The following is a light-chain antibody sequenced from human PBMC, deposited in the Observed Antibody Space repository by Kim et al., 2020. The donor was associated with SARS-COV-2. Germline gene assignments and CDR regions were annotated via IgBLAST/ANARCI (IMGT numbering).Light chain of an antibody. CDR2: QDR. V-gene: IGLV3-1*01. Sequence: VSPRQTPTLACSGDNWGDKYASWYQKKPGQSPVRVIYQDRKRPSGIPERFSGSNSGNTATLTIRGTQAMDEADYYCQAWDSSNYVFGIGTKVTVL. CDR3: QAWDSSNYV. J-gene: IGLJ1*01. CDR1: NWGDKY.